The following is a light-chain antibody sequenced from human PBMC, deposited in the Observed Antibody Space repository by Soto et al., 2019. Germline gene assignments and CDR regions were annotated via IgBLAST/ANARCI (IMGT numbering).Light chain of an antibody. CDR3: QEYSAFSRA. CDR1: QSVGPW. J-gene: IGKJ1*01. Sequence: DIPMTQSPSTLSASVGDRVTITCRASQSVGPWLAWYQQKSGKAHNLLIYLTSTLQSGVPSRFSGSGSGTEFTLTISGLQPDDFATCYRQEYSAFSRACGQGTKV. CDR2: LTS. V-gene: IGKV1-5*03.